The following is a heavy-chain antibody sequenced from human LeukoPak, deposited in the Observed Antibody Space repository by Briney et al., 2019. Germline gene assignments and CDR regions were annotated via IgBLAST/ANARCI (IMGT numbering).Heavy chain of an antibody. CDR1: GGSFSGYY. D-gene: IGHD1-1*01. J-gene: IGHJ5*02. CDR2: INHSGST. V-gene: IGHV4-34*01. CDR3: ARGALERRGTFFDP. Sequence: SETLSLTCAVYGGSFSGYYWSWIRQPPGKGLEWIGKINHSGSTNYNPSLKSRVTISVDTSKNQFSLKLSSVTAADTAVYYCARGALERRGTFFDPWGQGTLVTVSS.